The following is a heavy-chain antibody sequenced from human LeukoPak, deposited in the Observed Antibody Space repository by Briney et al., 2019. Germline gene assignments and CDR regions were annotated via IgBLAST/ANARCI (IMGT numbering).Heavy chain of an antibody. D-gene: IGHD4-23*01. Sequence: SVKVSCKASGGIFSRYAISWVRQAPGQGLEWMGGIIPLFGTANYAQKFQGRVTITADESTSTVYMELSSLRSEDTAIYYCARGWLAETTVVTPYNYWGQGTLVTVSS. CDR2: IIPLFGTA. CDR1: GGIFSRYA. J-gene: IGHJ4*02. V-gene: IGHV1-69*13. CDR3: ARGWLAETTVVTPYNY.